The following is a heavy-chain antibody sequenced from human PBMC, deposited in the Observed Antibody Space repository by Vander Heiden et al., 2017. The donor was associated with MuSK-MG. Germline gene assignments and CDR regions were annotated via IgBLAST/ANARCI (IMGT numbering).Heavy chain of an antibody. V-gene: IGHV1-69*12. CDR2: IIPIFGTA. CDR1: GGTFSSYA. J-gene: IGHJ4*02. CDR3: ARGMGSSYSDY. Sequence: QVQLVQTGAEVKKPEASGKVSCEACGGTFSSYAISWVRQAPGQGLEWMGGIIPIFGTANDAQKFQGRVTITADESTSTAYMELSRMRSEDTAVYYLARGMGSSYSDYWGQGTLVTVYS. D-gene: IGHD1-26*01.